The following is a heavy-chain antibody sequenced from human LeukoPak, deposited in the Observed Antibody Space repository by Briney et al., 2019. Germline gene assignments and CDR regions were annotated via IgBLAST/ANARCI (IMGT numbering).Heavy chain of an antibody. CDR3: ARGHDNTGYNYFDY. CDR2: INPYSGGT. D-gene: IGHD3-9*01. CDR1: VYTFSDYY. V-gene: IGHV1-2*02. Sequence: AAVKVSRKASVYTFSDYYIHWVRPAPGRGRERMGWINPYSGGTNYAQKFRGRVTRTRDTSIATTYMDLSSLMSDDTAVYYCARGHDNTGYNYFDYWGQGTLVTVST. J-gene: IGHJ4*02.